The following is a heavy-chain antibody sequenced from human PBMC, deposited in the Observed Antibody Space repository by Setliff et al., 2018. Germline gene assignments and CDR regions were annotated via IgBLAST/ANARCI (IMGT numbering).Heavy chain of an antibody. V-gene: IGHV1-69*13. J-gene: IGHJ1*01. CDR1: GGTFQNYG. CDR2: IIPIFGTT. D-gene: IGHD4-17*01. CDR3: ARVAYGLEYFQY. Sequence: AVKVSCKASGGTFQNYGLTWVRQAPGQGLEWMGGIIPIFGTTNYAHSFKGRVTFTADDSTSTAYMDLSRLTSDDTAVYYCARVAYGLEYFQYWGQGTLVTVSS.